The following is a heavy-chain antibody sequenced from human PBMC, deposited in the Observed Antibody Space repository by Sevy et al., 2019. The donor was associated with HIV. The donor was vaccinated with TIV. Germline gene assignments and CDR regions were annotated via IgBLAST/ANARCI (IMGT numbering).Heavy chain of an antibody. CDR2: INNDGSEG. Sequence: GGSLRLSCAASGFSVSVYWMYWVRQAPGKGLVWVSRINNDGSEGIYADSVKGRFTISKDIAKNTLYLQMNSLRADDTAVYYCARDRGNPDAVNIWGEGTTVNVSS. CDR3: ARDRGNPDAVNI. J-gene: IGHJ3*02. V-gene: IGHV3-74*01. CDR1: GFSVSVYW. D-gene: IGHD1-1*01.